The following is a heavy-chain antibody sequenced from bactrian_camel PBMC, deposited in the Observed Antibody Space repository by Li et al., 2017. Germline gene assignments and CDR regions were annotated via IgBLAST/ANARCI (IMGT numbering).Heavy chain of an antibody. CDR1: GFTFRNSG. J-gene: IGHJ4*01. CDR3: AAGPSTVAWKQRPNYRY. Sequence: QLVESGGGLVQPGGSLRLSCAASGFTFRNSGMYWVRQASGKGLECVSTINAAGTTVYYADSVKGRFTASRDNAKNTLYLQMNSLKPEDTAMYYCAAGPSTVAWKQRPNYRYWGQGTQVTVS. D-gene: IGHD1*01. CDR2: INAAGTTV. V-gene: IGHV3S1*01.